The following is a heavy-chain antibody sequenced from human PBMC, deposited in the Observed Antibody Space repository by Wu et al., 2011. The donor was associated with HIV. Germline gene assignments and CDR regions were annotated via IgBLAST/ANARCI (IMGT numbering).Heavy chain of an antibody. D-gene: IGHD3-22*01. J-gene: IGHJ4*02. CDR1: GYTFTTYY. V-gene: IGHV1-46*01. CDR3: ARGESLSYYDSSGYSYYFDY. CDR2: INPSGGST. Sequence: QVQLVQSGAELKKPGASVKVSCKASGYTFTTYYMHWVRQAPGQGLEWMGMINPSGGSTNYAQKFQGRVTMTRDTSTSTVCMELSSLRSEDTALYYCARGESLSYYDSSGYSYYFDYWGQGTLVTVSS.